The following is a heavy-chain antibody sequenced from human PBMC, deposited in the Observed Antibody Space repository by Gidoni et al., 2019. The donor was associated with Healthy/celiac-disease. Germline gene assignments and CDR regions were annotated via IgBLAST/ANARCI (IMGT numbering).Heavy chain of an antibody. CDR1: GFTFSRYE. V-gene: IGHV3-48*03. D-gene: IGHD3-22*01. CDR2: ISSSGSTI. J-gene: IGHJ3*02. CDR3: ARAIVVVTNGDAFDI. Sequence: EVQLVESGGGLVQPGGSLRLSCAASGFTFSRYEMNWVRQAPGKRLEWVSYISSSGSTIYYADSVKGRFTISRDNAKNSLYLQMNSLRAEDTAVYYCARAIVVVTNGDAFDIWGQGTMVTVSS.